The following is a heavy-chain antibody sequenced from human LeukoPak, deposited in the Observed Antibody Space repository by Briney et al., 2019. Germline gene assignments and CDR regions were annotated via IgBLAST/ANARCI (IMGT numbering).Heavy chain of an antibody. CDR1: GYTFTGFY. D-gene: IGHD3-22*01. J-gene: IGHJ4*02. CDR3: ASSASTSLDYYDSSGFHC. V-gene: IGHV1-2*06. Sequence: ASVKVSCRASGYTFTGFYMHWVPQAPGQGLEWMGRFYPNSGGTNYAQKFKGRVTRTRDTSISTAYMELSRLRSDDPAVYYCASSASTSLDYYDSSGFHCWGQEPLFTVSS. CDR2: FYPNSGGT.